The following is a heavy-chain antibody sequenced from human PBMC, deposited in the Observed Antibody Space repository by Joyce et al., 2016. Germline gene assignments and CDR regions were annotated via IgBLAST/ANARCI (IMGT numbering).Heavy chain of an antibody. J-gene: IGHJ6*02. V-gene: IGHV4-61*02. Sequence: QVQLQESGPGLVKPSQTLTLTCTVSGASATSGSFYWSWIRQPAGKGLEWIGRIYTTWSTSYKSSLKSRVTMALDTSKNQVSLKLNSVTAADTAVYYCARSTGGSYLFGMDVWGQGTTVTVSS. CDR1: GASATSGSFY. D-gene: IGHD1-26*01. CDR3: ARSTGGSYLFGMDV. CDR2: IYTTWST.